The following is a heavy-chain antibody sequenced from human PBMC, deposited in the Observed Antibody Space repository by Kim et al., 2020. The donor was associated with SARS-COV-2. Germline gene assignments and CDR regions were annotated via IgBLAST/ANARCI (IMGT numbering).Heavy chain of an antibody. Sequence: GGSLRLSCAASGFTLSSYWMTWVRQAPGKGLEWVANIKEDGSEEYYVDSVKGRFTISRDNAKNSLYLQMNSLRAEDTAVYYCAKMTENIVEAGFFDYWGQGTRVTVSS. V-gene: IGHV3-7*03. CDR2: IKEDGSEE. CDR3: AKMTENIVEAGFFDY. CDR1: GFTLSSYW. D-gene: IGHD6-13*01. J-gene: IGHJ4*02.